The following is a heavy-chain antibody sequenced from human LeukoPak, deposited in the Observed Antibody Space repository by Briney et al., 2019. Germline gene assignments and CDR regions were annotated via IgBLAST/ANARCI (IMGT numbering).Heavy chain of an antibody. CDR3: ARKKYYDFWSGRYSYGYYFDY. D-gene: IGHD3-3*01. CDR2: MKQDGSEK. CDR1: GFTFSSYW. V-gene: IGHV3-7*01. Sequence: GGSLRLSCAASGFTFSSYWMSWVRQAPGKGLEWVANMKQDGSEKYYVDSVKGRLTISRDNAKNSLYLQMNSLRAEDTAVYYCARKKYYDFWSGRYSYGYYFDYWGQGTLVTVSS. J-gene: IGHJ4*02.